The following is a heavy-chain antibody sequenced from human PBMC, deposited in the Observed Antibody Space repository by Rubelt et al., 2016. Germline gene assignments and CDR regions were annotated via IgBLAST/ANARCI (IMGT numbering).Heavy chain of an antibody. J-gene: IGHJ3*02. V-gene: IGHV4-59*12. Sequence: QVQLQESGPGLVKPSETLSLTCTVSGGSISSYYWSWIRQPPGKGLERIGFIYYRGSTYYNPSLKSRVTISVGTSKNQFSLRLSAVTAADTAVYYCARGRYAFDIWGQGTMVTVSS. CDR2: IYYRGST. CDR3: ARGRYAFDI. CDR1: GGSISSYY.